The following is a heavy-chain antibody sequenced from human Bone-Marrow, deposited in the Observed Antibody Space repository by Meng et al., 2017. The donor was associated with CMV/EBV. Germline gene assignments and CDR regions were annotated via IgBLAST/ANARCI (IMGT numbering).Heavy chain of an antibody. CDR3: ARVPFMVRGTFDY. V-gene: IGHV3-7*01. CDR2: IKQDGSEK. CDR1: GFTFSSYW. J-gene: IGHJ4*02. Sequence: GESLKISCAASGFTFSSYWMSWVRQAPGKGLEWVANIKQDGSEKYYVDSVKGRFTISRDNAKNSLYLQMNSLRAEDTAVYYCARVPFMVRGTFDYCGQGTLVTFSS. D-gene: IGHD3-10*01.